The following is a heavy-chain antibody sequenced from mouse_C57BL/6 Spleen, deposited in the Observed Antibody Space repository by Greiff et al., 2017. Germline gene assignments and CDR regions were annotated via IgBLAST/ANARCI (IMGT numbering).Heavy chain of an antibody. CDR3: ARHGSSYYYAMDY. Sequence: EVQLQQSGPELVKPGASVKISCKASGYTFTDYYMNWVKQSHGKSLEWIGDINPNNGGTSYNQKFKGKATLTVDKSSSTAYMELRSLTSEDSAVXYCARHGSSYYYAMDYWGQGTSVTVSS. J-gene: IGHJ4*01. CDR1: GYTFTDYY. V-gene: IGHV1-26*01. D-gene: IGHD1-1*01. CDR2: INPNNGGT.